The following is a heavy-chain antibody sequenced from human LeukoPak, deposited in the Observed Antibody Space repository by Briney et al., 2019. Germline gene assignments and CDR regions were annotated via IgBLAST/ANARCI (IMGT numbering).Heavy chain of an antibody. D-gene: IGHD3-22*01. CDR2: IYSGGST. J-gene: IGHJ3*02. V-gene: IGHV3-66*01. CDR3: ASYYYDSSGYYFGGAFDI. Sequence: GGSLRLSCAVSGFTFYNYGMSWVRQAPGKGLEWVSVIYSGGSTYYADSVKGRFTIPRDNAKNSLYLQMNSLRAGDTAVYYCASYYYDSSGYYFGGAFDIWGQGTMVTVSS. CDR1: GFTFYNYG.